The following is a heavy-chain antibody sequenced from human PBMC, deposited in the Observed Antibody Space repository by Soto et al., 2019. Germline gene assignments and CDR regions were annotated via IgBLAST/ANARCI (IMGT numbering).Heavy chain of an antibody. J-gene: IGHJ6*02. D-gene: IGHD6-13*01. V-gene: IGHV4-34*01. CDR3: ARGAGKIAAAGANGYYYYGMDV. Sequence: SETLSLTCAVYGGSFSGYYWSWIRQPPGKGLEWIGEINHSGSTNYNPSLKSRVTISVDTSKNQFSLKLSSVTAADTAVYYCARGAGKIAAAGANGYYYYGMDVWGQGTTVTVSS. CDR2: INHSGST. CDR1: GGSFSGYY.